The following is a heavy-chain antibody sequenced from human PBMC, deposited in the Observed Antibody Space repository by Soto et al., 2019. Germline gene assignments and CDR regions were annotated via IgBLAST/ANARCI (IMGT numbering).Heavy chain of an antibody. CDR2: INAGNGNT. V-gene: IGHV1-3*01. CDR3: ARGSMWFGELSSMGY. Sequence: QVQLVQSGAEVKKPGASVKVSCKASGYTFTNYAMHWVRQAPGQRLEWMGWINAGNGNTKYSQEFQGRVTITRDTSATTAYMDLSSLRSEETAVYYCARGSMWFGELSSMGYWGQGTLVTVSS. CDR1: GYTFTNYA. J-gene: IGHJ4*02. D-gene: IGHD3-10*01.